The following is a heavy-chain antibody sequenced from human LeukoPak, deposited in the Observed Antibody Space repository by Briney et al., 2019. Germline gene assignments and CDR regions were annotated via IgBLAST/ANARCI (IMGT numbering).Heavy chain of an antibody. Sequence: SETLSLTCTVSGGSISTSTSYWGWIRQPPGKGLEWIGSIYHGGSTYYTPSLKSRVTMSVDTSKNQVSLKMSFVTAADTAFYYCARATGFTSGWRWFDPWGQGTLVTVSS. J-gene: IGHJ5*02. CDR2: IYHGGST. V-gene: IGHV4-39*07. CDR3: ARATGFTSGWRWFDP. CDR1: GGSISTSTSY. D-gene: IGHD6-19*01.